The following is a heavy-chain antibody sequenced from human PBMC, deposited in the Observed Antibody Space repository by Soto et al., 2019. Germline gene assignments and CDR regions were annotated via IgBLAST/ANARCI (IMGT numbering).Heavy chain of an antibody. CDR2: ISSSSSYI. CDR1: GFTFSSYS. J-gene: IGHJ4*02. Sequence: EVQLVESGGGLVKPGGSLRLSCAASGFTFSSYSMNWVRQAPGKGLEWVSSISSSSSYIYYADSVKGRFTISRDNAKNSLYLQMNSLRAEDTAVNYCARDQPEYSYAYGLGYWGQGTLVTVSS. CDR3: ARDQPEYSYAYGLGY. D-gene: IGHD5-18*01. V-gene: IGHV3-21*01.